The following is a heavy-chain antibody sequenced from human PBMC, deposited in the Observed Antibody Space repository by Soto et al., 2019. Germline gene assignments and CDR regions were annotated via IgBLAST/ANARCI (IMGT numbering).Heavy chain of an antibody. V-gene: IGHV1-18*01. D-gene: IGHD5-12*01. CDR3: ARIGSTVTWYFDL. CDR1: GYTFTSYG. J-gene: IGHJ2*01. CDR2: ISAYNGNT. Sequence: GASVKVSCKASGYTFTSYGISWVRQAPGQGLEWMGWISAYNGNTNYAQKLQGRVTMTTDTSTSTAYTELRSLRSDDTAVYYCARIGSTVTWYFDLWGRGTLVTVSS.